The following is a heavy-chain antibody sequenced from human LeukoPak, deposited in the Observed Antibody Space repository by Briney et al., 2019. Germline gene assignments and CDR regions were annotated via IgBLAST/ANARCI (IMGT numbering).Heavy chain of an antibody. CDR3: ARGGDYYDSSGYYV. J-gene: IGHJ4*02. V-gene: IGHV3-53*04. CDR2: IYSGGST. Sequence: GGSLRLSCAASGFTVRSNHMSWVRQAPGKGLEWISVIYSGGSTSHADSVKGRFTISRHNSKNTVFLQMNSLRPEDAAVYYCARGGDYYDSSGYYVWGQGTLVAVSS. CDR1: GFTVRSNH. D-gene: IGHD3-22*01.